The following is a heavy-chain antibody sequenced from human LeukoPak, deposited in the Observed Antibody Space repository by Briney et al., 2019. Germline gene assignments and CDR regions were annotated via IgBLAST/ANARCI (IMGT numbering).Heavy chain of an antibody. CDR2: IKSKTDVGTT. V-gene: IGHV3-15*01. CDR1: GFTFSNAW. CDR3: TTVSVFCSGGTCYSLNEYFQH. J-gene: IGHJ1*01. D-gene: IGHD2-15*01. Sequence: PGGPLRLSFEAPGFTFSNAWMTWVPQAPGKGLEWVGRIKSKTDVGTTDYAAPVRGRFTISGDDSQNTLYLHMNSLQTEDTALYYCTTVSVFCSGGTCYSLNEYFQHWGQGTLVTVSS.